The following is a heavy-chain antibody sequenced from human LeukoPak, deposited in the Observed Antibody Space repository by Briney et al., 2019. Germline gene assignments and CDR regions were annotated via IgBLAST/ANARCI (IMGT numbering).Heavy chain of an antibody. CDR1: GYSFSGYW. J-gene: IGHJ5*02. Sequence: GESLKISCTGSGYSFSGYWIGLVRHMPGKGLEWMGIIYPDDSETRYSSYFQGQVTISADKSISTAYLQWSSLKASDTAMYYCVRRDHCSGGSCYYNSFDPWGQGTLVTVSS. D-gene: IGHD2-15*01. CDR2: IYPDDSET. V-gene: IGHV5-51*01. CDR3: VRRDHCSGGSCYYNSFDP.